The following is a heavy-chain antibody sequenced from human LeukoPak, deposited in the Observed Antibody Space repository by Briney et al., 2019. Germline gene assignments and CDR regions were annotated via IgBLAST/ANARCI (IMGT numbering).Heavy chain of an antibody. CDR3: ARSSLLHSNAMDV. D-gene: IGHD5-18*01. Sequence: AGGSLRLSCAASGFTFSSYAMHWVRQAPGKGLEWVAVISYDGSNKYYADSVKGRFTISRDNTKNSLYLQMSSLRDDDTAVYYCARSSLLHSNAMDVWGQGTTVTVSS. J-gene: IGHJ6*02. CDR1: GFTFSSYA. V-gene: IGHV3-30-3*01. CDR2: ISYDGSNK.